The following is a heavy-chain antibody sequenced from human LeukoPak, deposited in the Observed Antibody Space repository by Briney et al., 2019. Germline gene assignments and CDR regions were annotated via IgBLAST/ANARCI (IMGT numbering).Heavy chain of an antibody. Sequence: SETLSLTCTVSGGSISSYYWSWIRQPPGKGLEWIGYIYYSGSTNYNPSLKSRVTISVDTSKNQSSLKLSSVTAADTAVCYCARGRDGYTRWGQGTLVTVSS. CDR3: ARGRDGYTR. J-gene: IGHJ4*02. V-gene: IGHV4-59*01. CDR2: IYYSGST. D-gene: IGHD5-24*01. CDR1: GGSISSYY.